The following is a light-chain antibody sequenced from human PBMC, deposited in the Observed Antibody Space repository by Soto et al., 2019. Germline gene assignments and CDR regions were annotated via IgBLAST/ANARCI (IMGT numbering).Light chain of an antibody. CDR3: SSYAGIYNLVV. V-gene: IGLV2-8*01. J-gene: IGLJ2*01. Sequence: QSALTQPPSASGSPGQSVTISCTGTSSDVGGYNYVSWYQQHPGKAPKLMIYEVSKWPSGVPDRFSGSKSGNTASLTVSGLQAEDEADYYCSSYAGIYNLVVFGGGTKLTVL. CDR2: EVS. CDR1: SSDVGGYNY.